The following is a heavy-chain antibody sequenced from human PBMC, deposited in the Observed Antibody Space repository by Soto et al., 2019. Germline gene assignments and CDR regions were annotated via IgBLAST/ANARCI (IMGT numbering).Heavy chain of an antibody. V-gene: IGHV3-23*01. Sequence: EVQLLESGGGLVQPGGSLRLSCAASGFSFSSYAMAWVRQTPEKVLEWVSAISGSGDDTYYADSVKGRFTISRDNSKNTVYVQMNSLRAEDTAMYYCAKADASGYNSLLFDYWGQGILVTVSS. J-gene: IGHJ4*02. CDR1: GFSFSSYA. CDR2: ISGSGDDT. D-gene: IGHD3-22*01. CDR3: AKADASGYNSLLFDY.